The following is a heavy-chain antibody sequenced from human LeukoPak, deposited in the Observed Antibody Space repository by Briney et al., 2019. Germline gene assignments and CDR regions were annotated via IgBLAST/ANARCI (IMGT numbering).Heavy chain of an antibody. CDR2: IYYSGST. CDR3: ARHALAAAANYFDY. Sequence: SETLSLTCTVSGGSISSCYWSWIRQPPGKGLEWIGYIYYSGSTNYNPSLKSRVTISVDTSKNQFSLKLSSVTAADTAVYYCARHALAAAANYFDYWGQGTLVTVSS. D-gene: IGHD6-13*01. V-gene: IGHV4-59*01. J-gene: IGHJ4*02. CDR1: GGSISSCY.